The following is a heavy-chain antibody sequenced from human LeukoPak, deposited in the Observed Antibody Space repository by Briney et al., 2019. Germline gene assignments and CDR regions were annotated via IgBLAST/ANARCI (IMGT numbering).Heavy chain of an antibody. J-gene: IGHJ4*02. CDR1: GFPVSSNY. V-gene: IGHV3-53*01. CDR3: ARDHRIGGS. CDR2: IYEDGST. Sequence: GGSLRLSCAASGFPVSSNYMSWVRQAPGKGLEWVSVIYEDGSTFYADSVKGRFTISRDISKNTLYLQMNSLRAEDTAVYYCARDHRIGGSWGQGTLVTVSS. D-gene: IGHD3-16*01.